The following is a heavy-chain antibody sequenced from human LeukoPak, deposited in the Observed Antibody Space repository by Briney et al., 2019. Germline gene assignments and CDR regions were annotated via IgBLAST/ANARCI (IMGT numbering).Heavy chain of an antibody. CDR1: GGSFSGYY. CDR3: ARRPITMIVVIDY. D-gene: IGHD3-22*01. V-gene: IGHV4-34*01. J-gene: IGHJ4*02. Sequence: SETLSLTCAVYGGSFSGYYWSWIRQPPGKGLEWIREINHSGSTNYNPSLKSRVTISVDTSKNQFSLKLSSVTAADTAVYYCARRPITMIVVIDYWGQGTLVTVSS. CDR2: INHSGST.